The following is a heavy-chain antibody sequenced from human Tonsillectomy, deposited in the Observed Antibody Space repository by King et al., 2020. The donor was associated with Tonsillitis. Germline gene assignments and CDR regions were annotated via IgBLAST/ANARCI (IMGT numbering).Heavy chain of an antibody. D-gene: IGHD6-19*01. V-gene: IGHV4-59*08. CDR1: GDSIGTYY. Sequence: VQLQESGPGLVKPSETLSLTCTVSGDSIGTYYWSWIRQPPGKGLEWIGYVYYTGANMYNPSLKTRVTISDDTSKNQFSLRLPSVTAADTSVYYCARHSGYASGWFSYWGQGILVTVSA. J-gene: IGHJ4*02. CDR2: VYYTGAN. CDR3: ARHSGYASGWFSY.